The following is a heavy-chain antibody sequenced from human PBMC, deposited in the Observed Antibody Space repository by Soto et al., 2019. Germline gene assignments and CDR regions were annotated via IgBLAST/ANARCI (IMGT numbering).Heavy chain of an antibody. CDR3: ARRLTTIPFVEWYFDL. Sequence: SETLSLTCTVSGGSISSSSYYWGWIRQTPGKGLEWIGSIYYSGNTYYNPSLKSRVTISVDTSKNQFSLKLSSVTAADTAVYYCARRLTTIPFVEWYFDLWGRGTLVTVSS. J-gene: IGHJ2*01. CDR1: GGSISSSSYY. V-gene: IGHV4-39*01. D-gene: IGHD4-17*01. CDR2: IYYSGNT.